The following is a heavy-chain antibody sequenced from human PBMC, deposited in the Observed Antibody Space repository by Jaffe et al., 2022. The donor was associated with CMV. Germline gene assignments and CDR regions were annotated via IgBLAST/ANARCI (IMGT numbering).Heavy chain of an antibody. CDR1: GFTFSDYY. CDR2: ISSISTYT. J-gene: IGHJ4*02. Sequence: QVQLVESGGGLVKPGGSLRLSCAASGFTFSDYYMSWVRQAPGKGLEWVSYISSISTYTYYADSVKGRFTISRDNANNSVFLQMNSLRAEDTAVYYCARVGASGWYEDYWGQGTLVTVSS. CDR3: ARVGASGWYEDY. V-gene: IGHV3-11*06. D-gene: IGHD6-19*01.